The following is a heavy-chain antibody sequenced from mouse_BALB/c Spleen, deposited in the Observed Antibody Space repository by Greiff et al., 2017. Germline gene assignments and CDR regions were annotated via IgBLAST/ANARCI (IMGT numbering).Heavy chain of an antibody. V-gene: IGHV5-9-1*01. CDR2: ISSGGSYT. J-gene: IGHJ2*01. CDR1: GFTFSSYA. CDR3: ARRDGRDYYFDD. D-gene: IGHD3-3*01. Sequence: EVMLVESGGGLVKPGGSLKLSCAASGFTFSSYAMSWVRQTPEKRLEWVATISSGGSYTYYPDSVKGRFTISRDNAKNTLYLQMSSLKSEDTAMYYCARRDGRDYYFDDWGQGTTLTVSS.